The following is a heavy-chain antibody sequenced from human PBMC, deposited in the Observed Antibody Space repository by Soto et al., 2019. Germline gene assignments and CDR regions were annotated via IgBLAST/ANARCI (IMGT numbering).Heavy chain of an antibody. D-gene: IGHD6-25*01. CDR1: GYAFTTYY. J-gene: IGHJ3*02. Sequence: ASVKVSCKASGYAFTTYYLHWVRRAPGQGLEWMGFINPSGGSTSYSRKFQGRVTMTRDTSTSTVYVELSNLRSEDTAVYYCARNRASGLDIWGQGTMVTVSS. CDR2: INPSGGST. CDR3: ARNRASGLDI. V-gene: IGHV1-46*01.